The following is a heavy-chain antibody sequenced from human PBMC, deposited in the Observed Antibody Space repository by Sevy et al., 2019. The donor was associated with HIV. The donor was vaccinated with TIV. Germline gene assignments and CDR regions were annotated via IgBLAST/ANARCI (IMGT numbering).Heavy chain of an antibody. CDR2: IHHSGST. V-gene: IGHV4-4*02. D-gene: IGHD3-3*01. CDR1: GGSISTNNW. CDR3: ARDLNDFWTGPLDV. Sequence: SETRSLTCAVSGGSISTNNWWSWVRQSPGGGLEWIGEIHHSGSTNYNPSLKSRVTMSVDKSKNQFSLKLTSVTAADTAVYYCARDLNDFWTGPLDVWGQGTTVTVSS. J-gene: IGHJ6*01.